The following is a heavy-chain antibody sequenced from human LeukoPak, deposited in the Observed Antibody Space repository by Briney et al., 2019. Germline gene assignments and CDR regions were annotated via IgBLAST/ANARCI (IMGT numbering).Heavy chain of an antibody. Sequence: PGGSLRLSCAASGFTFDDHGMNWVRQAPGQGLEWVSGINWNGGSTFYADSVKGRFTISRDNAKNALYLQMNSLTAEDTALYHCARELVHCSSTSCYRGPDAFDIWGQGTMVTVSS. V-gene: IGHV3-20*01. CDR1: GFTFDDHG. CDR3: ARELVHCSSTSCYRGPDAFDI. D-gene: IGHD2-2*02. J-gene: IGHJ3*02. CDR2: INWNGGST.